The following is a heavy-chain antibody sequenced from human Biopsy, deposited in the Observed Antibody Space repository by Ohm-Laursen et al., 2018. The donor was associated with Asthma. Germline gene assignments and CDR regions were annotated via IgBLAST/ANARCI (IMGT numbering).Heavy chain of an antibody. D-gene: IGHD6-6*01. CDR2: LIPVLGTA. Sequence: SSVKVSCKASGDSFSNYAISWVRQAPRQGLEWMGGLIPVLGTADYAQMFQGRVTITADESTSTAYMELSSLRSEDTAVYYCARERIAARQRRYYFDYWGQGTLVTVSS. CDR1: GDSFSNYA. CDR3: ARERIAARQRRYYFDY. J-gene: IGHJ4*02. V-gene: IGHV1-69*01.